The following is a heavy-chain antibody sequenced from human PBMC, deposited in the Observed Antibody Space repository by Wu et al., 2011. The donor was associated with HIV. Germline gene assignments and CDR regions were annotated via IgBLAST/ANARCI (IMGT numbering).Heavy chain of an antibody. CDR1: GYTFTGHF. J-gene: IGHJ3*01. CDR2: INPNTGGT. D-gene: IGHD6-19*01. Sequence: QVQLVQSGAEVKKPGASVRVSCKASGYTFTGHFMHWVRQAPGQGLEWMGWINPNTGGTDYAQKFQGRVTMTRDTSISTAYMELSSLRSDDTARYYCARGRNIAVAGRAFDVWGQGTMVTVSS. CDR3: ARGRNIAVAGRAFDV. V-gene: IGHV1-2*02.